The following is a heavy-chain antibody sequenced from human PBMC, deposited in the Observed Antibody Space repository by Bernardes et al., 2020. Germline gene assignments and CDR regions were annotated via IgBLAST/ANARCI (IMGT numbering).Heavy chain of an antibody. V-gene: IGHV3-21*01. J-gene: IGHJ4*02. CDR1: GFTFSTYS. CDR2: ISSSGSYI. CDR3: ARDDPTGTYYFDC. D-gene: IGHD1-1*01. Sequence: GGSLRLSCAASGFTFSTYSMNWVRQAPGKGLEWVASISSSGSYIYYADSVKGRFTISRDNAKNSVYEQMNSLRAEDTAVYYCARDDPTGTYYFDCWGQGMLVTVSS.